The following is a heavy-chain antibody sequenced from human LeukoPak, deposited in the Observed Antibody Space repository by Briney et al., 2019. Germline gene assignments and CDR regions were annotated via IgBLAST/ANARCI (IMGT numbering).Heavy chain of an antibody. V-gene: IGHV4-59*01. J-gene: IGHJ4*02. CDR1: GGSISSYY. CDR3: ARGGRLLPLNY. D-gene: IGHD3-22*01. CDR2: IYYSGST. Sequence: PSETLSLTCTVSGGSISSYYWSWIRQPPGEGLEWIGYIYYSGSTNYNPSLKSRVTISVDTSKNQFSLKLSSVTAADTAVFYCARGGRLLPLNYWGQGTLVTVSS.